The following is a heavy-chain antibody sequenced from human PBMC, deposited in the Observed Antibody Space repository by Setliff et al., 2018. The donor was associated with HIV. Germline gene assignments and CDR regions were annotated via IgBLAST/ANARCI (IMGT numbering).Heavy chain of an antibody. V-gene: IGHV3-23*01. D-gene: IGHD2-2*01. CDR3: AKVPLFVVVPAALGGMDV. CDR2: ISGSGRKT. J-gene: IGHJ6*02. Sequence: GGSLRLSCKATGFSFSLYAMSWVRQAPGKGLEWVSSISGSGRKTYYGDSVKGRFTISRGNSWDTVDLQMNTLRAEDTAVYYCAKVPLFVVVPAALGGMDVWGQGTTVTVSS. CDR1: GFSFSLYA.